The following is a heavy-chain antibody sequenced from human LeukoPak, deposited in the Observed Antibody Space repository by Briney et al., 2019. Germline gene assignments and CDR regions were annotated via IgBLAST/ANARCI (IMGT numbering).Heavy chain of an antibody. CDR2: INPSGGST. J-gene: IGHJ6*03. D-gene: IGHD4-11*01. CDR1: GYTFTSYY. V-gene: IGHV1-46*01. CDR3: ARGYSNPSHYYYYYMDD. Sequence: ASVKVSCKASGYTFTSYYMHWVRQAPGQGLECMGIINPSGGSTSYAQKFQGRVTMTRDTSTSTVYMELSSLRSEDTAVYYCARGYSNPSHYYYYYMDDWGKGTTVTVSS.